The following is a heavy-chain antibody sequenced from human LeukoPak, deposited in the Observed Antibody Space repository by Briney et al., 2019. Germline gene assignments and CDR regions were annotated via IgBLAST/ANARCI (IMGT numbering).Heavy chain of an antibody. CDR3: ARARWTSTVTTYYLDY. V-gene: IGHV1-3*01. CDR1: GYTFTDYA. CDR2: INADNGKT. J-gene: IGHJ4*02. Sequence: GASVKVSCKASGYTFTDYAIQWVRQAPGQGLEWMGWINADNGKTKYSQKFQGRVTITRDTSASTAYMELSGLRSEDTAVYYCARARWTSTVTTYYLDYWGQGTLVTVSS. D-gene: IGHD4-17*01.